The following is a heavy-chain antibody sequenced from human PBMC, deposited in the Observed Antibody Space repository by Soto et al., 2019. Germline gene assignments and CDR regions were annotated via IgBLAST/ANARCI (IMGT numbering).Heavy chain of an antibody. D-gene: IGHD2-15*01. CDR2: IYPGDSDA. Sequence: PGESLKISCKGSGYSFTSYWIGWVRQMPGKGLEWMGMIYPGDSDARYSPSFQGQVTISADKSISTAYLQWSSLKASDTAMYYCARHVYCSGGSCYTPWDYWGQGTLVTVSS. J-gene: IGHJ4*02. CDR1: GYSFTSYW. CDR3: ARHVYCSGGSCYTPWDY. V-gene: IGHV5-51*01.